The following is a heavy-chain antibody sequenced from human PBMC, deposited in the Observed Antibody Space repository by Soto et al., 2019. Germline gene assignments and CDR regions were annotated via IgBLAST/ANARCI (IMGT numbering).Heavy chain of an antibody. D-gene: IGHD3-22*01. CDR1: DSPISNYY. CDR2: IYYTGTT. Sequence: SGTLSLTCTVSDSPISNYYLAWFRQPPGLGLEWVGYIYYTGTTTYNPSLRSRVAISLDASKSQFSLNLRSVTAADTAAYYCARLGGYYQPFNIWGPGALVTVS. J-gene: IGHJ2*01. V-gene: IGHV4-59*08. CDR3: ARLGGYYQPFNI.